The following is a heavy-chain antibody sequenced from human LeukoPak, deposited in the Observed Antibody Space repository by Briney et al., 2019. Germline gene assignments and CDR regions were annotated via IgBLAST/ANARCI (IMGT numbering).Heavy chain of an antibody. J-gene: IGHJ4*02. V-gene: IGHV1-2*02. CDR1: GGTFSSYA. CDR3: ARDLATIDGIAWYYFEN. CDR2: INPNTGGT. Sequence: GASVKVSCKASGGTFSSYAISWVRQAPGQGFEGMGWINPNTGGTDYAQRFQDRIAISTYTSITTVYMELSSLDSDDTALYYCARDLATIDGIAWYYFENWGQGTLVTVS. D-gene: IGHD5-12*01.